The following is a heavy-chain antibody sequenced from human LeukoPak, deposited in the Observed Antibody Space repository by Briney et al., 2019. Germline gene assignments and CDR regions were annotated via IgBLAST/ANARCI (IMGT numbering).Heavy chain of an antibody. Sequence: ASVEVSCKASGYTFTGYSMHWVRQAPGQGLEWLGWINPNSGGTNFAQKFQGRVTITRDTSVSTAYMELSRLRSDDTAVYYCARDAKYYASGSFPYWGQGTLVTVSS. V-gene: IGHV1-2*02. CDR3: ARDAKYYASGSFPY. CDR1: GYTFTGYS. CDR2: INPNSGGT. J-gene: IGHJ4*02. D-gene: IGHD3-10*01.